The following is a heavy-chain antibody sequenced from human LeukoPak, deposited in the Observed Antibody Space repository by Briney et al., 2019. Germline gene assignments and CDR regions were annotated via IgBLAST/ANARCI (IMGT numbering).Heavy chain of an antibody. D-gene: IGHD4-17*01. J-gene: IGHJ6*03. V-gene: IGHV4-34*01. CDR1: GGSFSGYY. Sequence: SETLSLTCAVYGGSFSGYYWRLIRQPPGKGLEWIGEINHSGSTNYNPSLKSRVTISVDTSKNQFSLKPSSVTAADTAVYYCARGKAKDYGDYYYYYYYMDVWGKGTTVTVSS. CDR2: INHSGST. CDR3: ARGKAKDYGDYYYYYYYMDV.